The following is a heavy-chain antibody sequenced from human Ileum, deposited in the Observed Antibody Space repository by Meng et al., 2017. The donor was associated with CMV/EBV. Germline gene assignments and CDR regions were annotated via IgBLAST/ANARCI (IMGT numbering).Heavy chain of an antibody. CDR1: GFTFSSYA. D-gene: IGHD3-3*01. J-gene: IGHJ6*02. CDR3: ARDLGLCGGSYDFWSGYYNGIRGMDV. Sequence: GESLKISCAASGFTFSSYAMHWVRQAPGKGLEWVAVISYDGSNKYYADSVKGRFTISRDNSKNTLYLQMNSMRAEDTAVYYCARDLGLCGGSYDFWSGYYNGIRGMDVWGQGTTVTVSS. CDR2: ISYDGSNK. V-gene: IGHV3-30-3*01.